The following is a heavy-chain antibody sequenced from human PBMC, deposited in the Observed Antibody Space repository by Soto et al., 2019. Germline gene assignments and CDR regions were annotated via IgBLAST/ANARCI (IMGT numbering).Heavy chain of an antibody. V-gene: IGHV4-59*08. Sequence: QVQLQESGPGLVKPSETLSLTCTVSGGSISSYYWSWIRQPPGKGLEWIGYIYYSGSTNYNHPLKSRDTISVYTSNNQFSLKLSSVTAADTAVYYCARRCVGSSSWYNGFDPWGQGTLVTVSS. J-gene: IGHJ5*02. CDR3: ARRCVGSSSWYNGFDP. D-gene: IGHD6-13*01. CDR1: GGSISSYY. CDR2: IYYSGST.